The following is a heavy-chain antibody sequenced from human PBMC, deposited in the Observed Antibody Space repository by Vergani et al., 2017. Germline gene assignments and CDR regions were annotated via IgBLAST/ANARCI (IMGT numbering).Heavy chain of an antibody. J-gene: IGHJ3*02. Sequence: QVQLVQSGAEVKKPGSSVKVSCKASGGTFSSYAISWVRQAPGQGLEWMGGIIPIFGTANYAQKFQGRVTITADESTSTAYMELSSLRSEGTAVYYCARVLRYFDWSQVGAFDIWGQGTMVTVSS. CDR3: ARVLRYFDWSQVGAFDI. D-gene: IGHD3-9*01. CDR2: IIPIFGTA. CDR1: GGTFSSYA. V-gene: IGHV1-69*01.